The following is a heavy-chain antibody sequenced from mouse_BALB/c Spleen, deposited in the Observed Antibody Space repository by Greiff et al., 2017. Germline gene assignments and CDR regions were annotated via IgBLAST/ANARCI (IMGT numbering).Heavy chain of an antibody. CDR1: GFNIKDTY. Sequence: VQLKQSGAELVKPGASVKLSCTASGFNIKDTYMHWVKQRPEQGLEWIGRIDPANGNTKYDPKFQGKATITADTSSNTAYLQLSSLTSEDTAVYYCARPHYGSSFFDYWGQGTTLTVSS. J-gene: IGHJ2*01. CDR2: IDPANGNT. CDR3: ARPHYGSSFFDY. D-gene: IGHD1-1*01. V-gene: IGHV14-3*02.